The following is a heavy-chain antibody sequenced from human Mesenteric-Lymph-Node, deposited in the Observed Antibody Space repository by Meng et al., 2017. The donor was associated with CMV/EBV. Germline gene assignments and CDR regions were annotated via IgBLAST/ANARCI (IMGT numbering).Heavy chain of an antibody. D-gene: IGHD3-10*01. Sequence: STSSSYWSWIRQPPGKGLEWSVDSNYSGNPNYNPSLKGRVTVSVDTSKNQFSLKLSSVTAADTAVYYCARVSITMVRGVIHNWFDPWGQGTLVTVSS. CDR3: ARVSITMVRGVIHNWFDP. CDR2: SNYSGNP. V-gene: IGHV4-59*01. J-gene: IGHJ5*02. CDR1: STSSSY.